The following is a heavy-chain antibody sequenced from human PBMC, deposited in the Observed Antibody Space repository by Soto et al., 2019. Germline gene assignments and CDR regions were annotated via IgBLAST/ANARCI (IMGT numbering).Heavy chain of an antibody. Sequence: SGPTLVNPTQTLTLTCTFSGFSLSTSGMCVSWIRQPPGKALEWLALIDWVDDKYYSTSLKTRLSISKDTSKTQVVLTLTNVDPLDTATYYCARMCRGWFDPWGQGTLVTVSS. CDR2: IDWVDDK. CDR1: GFSLSTSGMC. J-gene: IGHJ5*02. V-gene: IGHV2-70*01. D-gene: IGHD2-15*01. CDR3: ARMCRGWFDP.